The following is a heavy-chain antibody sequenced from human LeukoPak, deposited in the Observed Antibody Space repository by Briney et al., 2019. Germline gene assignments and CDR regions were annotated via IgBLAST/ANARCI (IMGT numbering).Heavy chain of an antibody. D-gene: IGHD3-22*01. CDR1: GFTFNNYG. CDR2: IRYDGRNK. Sequence: PGGSLRLSCAASGFTFNNYGMHWVRQAPGKGLEWVAFIRYDGRNKYYADSVKGRFTISRDNSKNTLYLQMNSLRAEDTAVYYCARNYYITWGQGTLVTVSS. CDR3: ARNYYIT. J-gene: IGHJ5*02. V-gene: IGHV3-30*02.